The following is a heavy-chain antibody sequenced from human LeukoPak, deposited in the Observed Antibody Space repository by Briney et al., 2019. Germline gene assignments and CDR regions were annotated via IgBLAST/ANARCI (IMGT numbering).Heavy chain of an antibody. D-gene: IGHD1-26*01. Sequence: GGSLRLSCAASGFTFDDYGMSWVRQAPGKGLEWVSGINWNGGSTGYADSVKGRFTISRDNAKNSLYLQMNGLRAEDTALYYCARDLYGSYWGTTPDYWGQGTLVTVSS. CDR3: ARDLYGSYWGTTPDY. CDR2: INWNGGST. J-gene: IGHJ4*02. V-gene: IGHV3-20*04. CDR1: GFTFDDYG.